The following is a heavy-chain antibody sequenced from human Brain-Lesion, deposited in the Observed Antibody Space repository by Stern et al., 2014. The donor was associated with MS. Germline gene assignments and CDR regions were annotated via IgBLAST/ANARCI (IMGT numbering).Heavy chain of an antibody. J-gene: IGHJ5*02. CDR1: GGSVSSTSYA. V-gene: IGHV4-39*01. D-gene: IGHD2-15*01. Sequence: VQLVESGPGLVKPSETLSLTCTVAGGSVSSTSYAWAWIRQPPGKGLEWIGTIYYSGNTYYRPSLQSRLTLSLGTSKNQFSLALRFVTAADTAVYYCAGEEDIRYCSGGSCTGNWFDPWGQGTLVTVSS. CDR2: IYYSGNT. CDR3: AGEEDIRYCSGGSCTGNWFDP.